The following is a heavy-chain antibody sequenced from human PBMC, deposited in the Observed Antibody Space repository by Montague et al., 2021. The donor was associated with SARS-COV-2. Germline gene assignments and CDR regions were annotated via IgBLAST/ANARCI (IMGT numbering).Heavy chain of an antibody. V-gene: IGHV4-59*01. CDR2: IYNRGTT. Sequence: SETLSLTCTVTDDSFSHYFWSWIRQHPGKGLEWIGNIYNRGTTNYNPSLKSRVSLSIDKSKNQFSLNLTSVTAADTAVYYCARVGTGYSSNLPSYFQHWGLGTLVTVSS. CDR3: ARVGTGYSSNLPSYFQH. D-gene: IGHD6-13*01. J-gene: IGHJ1*01. CDR1: DDSFSHYF.